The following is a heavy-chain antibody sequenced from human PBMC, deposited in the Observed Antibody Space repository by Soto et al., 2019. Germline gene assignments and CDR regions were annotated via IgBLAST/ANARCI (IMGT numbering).Heavy chain of an antibody. D-gene: IGHD5-12*01. CDR1: GFSVSNNY. Sequence: QLVESGGGLVQPGGSLRLSCAASGFSVSNNYMKWVRQAPGKGLEWVSRIYSGGSTYYADSVKGRFTISRDTSKNTLFLQMNSLRVEDTAVDYCARDRGYRWGQGAMVTVSS. V-gene: IGHV3-66*01. CDR2: IYSGGST. J-gene: IGHJ3*01. CDR3: ARDRGYR.